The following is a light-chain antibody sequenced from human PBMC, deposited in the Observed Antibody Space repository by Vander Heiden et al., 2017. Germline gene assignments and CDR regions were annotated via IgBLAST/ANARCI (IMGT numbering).Light chain of an antibody. CDR2: GAS. V-gene: IGKV3-20*01. CDR3: QQYCTSPP. Sequence: EIVLTQPPGTLSLSPGERATLSCRASQSVSSSYLVWYQQNPGQAPRLLIYGASSRATGISDRFSGSGCGTDFTLTISRREPVDFAVYHWQQYCTSPPFGQGTQLEIK. CDR1: QSVSSSY. J-gene: IGKJ5*01.